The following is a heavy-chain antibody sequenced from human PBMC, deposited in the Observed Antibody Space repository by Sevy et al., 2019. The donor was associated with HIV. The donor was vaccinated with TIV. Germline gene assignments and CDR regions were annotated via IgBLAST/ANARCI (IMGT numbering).Heavy chain of an antibody. CDR3: ATHAGIAAAGRVFDY. D-gene: IGHD6-13*01. V-gene: IGHV3-72*01. Sequence: GGSLRLSCAASGFTFSDHYMEWVRQAPGKGLEWVGRTRNKADSYTTEYAASVKGRFTISRDDSKNQLYLQMNSLKTEDTAVYYCATHAGIAAAGRVFDYWGQGSLVTVSS. CDR1: GFTFSDHY. CDR2: TRNKADSYTT. J-gene: IGHJ4*02.